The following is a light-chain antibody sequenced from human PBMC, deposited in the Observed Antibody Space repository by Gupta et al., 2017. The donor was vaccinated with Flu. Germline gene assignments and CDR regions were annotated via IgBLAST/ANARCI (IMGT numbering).Light chain of an antibody. J-gene: IGLJ1*01. Sequence: SYELTQPPSVSVSPGQTASITCSGARLGDQFACWYQQRPGQAPLLIIYQDTRRPSGIPDRFSGSNSGATATLTIRETQAGDEADYYCQVWDTTTDSHVFGTGTRLTVL. CDR2: QDT. V-gene: IGLV3-1*01. CDR3: QVWDTTTDSHV. CDR1: RLGDQF.